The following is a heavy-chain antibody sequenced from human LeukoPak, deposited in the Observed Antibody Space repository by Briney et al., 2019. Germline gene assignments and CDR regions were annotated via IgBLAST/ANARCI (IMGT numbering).Heavy chain of an antibody. Sequence: ASVKVSCKASGGTFSTHAISWVRQAPGQGLEWMGGIIPIFGSANYAQKFQGRVTITADESTSTAYMELSSLRSEDTAVYYCARSAGGVTISGVIPQFDYYYYYYMDVWGKGTTVIVSS. CDR2: IIPIFGSA. J-gene: IGHJ6*03. CDR1: GGTFSTHA. CDR3: ARSAGGVTISGVIPQFDYYYYYYMDV. V-gene: IGHV1-69*13. D-gene: IGHD3-3*01.